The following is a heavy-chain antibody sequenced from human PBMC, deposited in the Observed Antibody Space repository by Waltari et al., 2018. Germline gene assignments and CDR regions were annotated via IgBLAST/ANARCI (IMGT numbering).Heavy chain of an antibody. V-gene: IGHV3-23*01. CDR2: ISASGGT. CDR1: GIPFSSYT. CDR3: ARGPAYYFDY. J-gene: IGHJ4*02. Sequence: EVQLLESGGGLVQPGGSLTLSCAASGIPFSSYTMRWVRQAPGKWLEWVSTISASGGTFYAESVKGRFTVSRDSSKNTLSLQMNSLRAEDTAVYYCARGPAYYFDYWDQGTLVTVSS.